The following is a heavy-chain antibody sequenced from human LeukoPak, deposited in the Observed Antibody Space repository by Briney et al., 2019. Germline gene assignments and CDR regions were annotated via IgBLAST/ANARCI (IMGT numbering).Heavy chain of an antibody. J-gene: IGHJ6*02. CDR3: ARDYLYGMDV. Sequence: GRSLRLSCAASGFTFSTYSMNWVRQAPGKGLEWVSSITSSSSYIYYADSVKGRFTISRDNAKNSLYLQMNSLRAEDTAVYYCARDYLYGMDVWGQGTTVTVSS. V-gene: IGHV3-21*01. CDR1: GFTFSTYS. CDR2: ITSSSSYI.